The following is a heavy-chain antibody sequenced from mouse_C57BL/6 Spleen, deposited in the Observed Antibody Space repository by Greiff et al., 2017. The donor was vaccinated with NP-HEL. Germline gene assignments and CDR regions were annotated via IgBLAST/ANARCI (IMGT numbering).Heavy chain of an antibody. CDR2: ISYDGSN. CDR3: ARGAFITTVVPFDY. V-gene: IGHV3-6*01. J-gene: IGHJ2*01. CDR1: GYSITSGYY. D-gene: IGHD1-1*01. Sequence: EVKLEESGPGLVKPSQSLSLTCSVTGYSITSGYYWNWIRQFPGNKLEWIGYISYDGSNNYNPSLKNRISITRDTSKNQFFLKLNSVTTEDTATDYCARGAFITTVVPFDYWGQGTTLTVSS.